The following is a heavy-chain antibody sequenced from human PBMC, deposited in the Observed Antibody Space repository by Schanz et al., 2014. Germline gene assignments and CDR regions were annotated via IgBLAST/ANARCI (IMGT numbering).Heavy chain of an antibody. CDR3: AKVAPAATYLDS. J-gene: IGHJ4*02. CDR2: IWYNGSNK. V-gene: IGHV3-33*03. Sequence: VQLVESGGGLVKPGGSLRLSCAASGFTFNNFNMNWVRQAPGKGLEWVAVIWYNGSNKYYADSVRGRFTISRDNANNSLFLRMNSLRAEDTAVYYCAKVAPAATYLDSWGLGTLVTVSS. CDR1: GFTFNNFN. D-gene: IGHD2-2*01.